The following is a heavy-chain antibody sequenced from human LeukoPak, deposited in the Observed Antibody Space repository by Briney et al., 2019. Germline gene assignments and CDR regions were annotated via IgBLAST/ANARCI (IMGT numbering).Heavy chain of an antibody. D-gene: IGHD2-2*02. J-gene: IGHJ3*02. V-gene: IGHV4-61*02. Sequence: PSETLSLTCSVSGASIESSGYHWAWIRQPAGKGLEWIGRIYTSGSTNYNPSLKSRVTISVDTSKNQFSLKLSSVTAADTAVYYCAREGYCSSTSCYMGAFDIWGQGTMVTVSS. CDR1: GASIESSGYH. CDR2: IYTSGST. CDR3: AREGYCSSTSCYMGAFDI.